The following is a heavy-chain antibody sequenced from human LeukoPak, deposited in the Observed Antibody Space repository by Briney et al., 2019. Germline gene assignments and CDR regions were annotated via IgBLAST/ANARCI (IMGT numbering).Heavy chain of an antibody. J-gene: IGHJ6*03. CDR1: GGSMSSSNW. CDR2: VYHNGRT. Sequence: SETQSLTCAVSGGSMSSSNWWSWVRQPPGKGLEWIGEVYHNGRTNYNPSLKRRVTISVDKSKNQFSLKLSSVTAADTGVFYCARGKDYYGSGSYYTDYYHYYMGVWGKGTTVTVSS. V-gene: IGHV4-4*02. D-gene: IGHD3-10*01. CDR3: ARGKDYYGSGSYYTDYYHYYMGV.